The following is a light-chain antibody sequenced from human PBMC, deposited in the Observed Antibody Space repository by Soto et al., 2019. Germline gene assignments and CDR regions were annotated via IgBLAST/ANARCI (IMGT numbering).Light chain of an antibody. CDR2: GAS. CDR1: QSVSSSY. CDR3: QQYGSFPWT. J-gene: IGKJ1*01. V-gene: IGKV3-20*01. Sequence: EIVLTQSPGTLSLSPGERATHSCRASQSVSSSYLAWYQQKPGQAPRLLIYGASSRATGIPDRFSGSGSETDFTLTISRLGPEDIAVYYCQQYGSFPWTFGQGTKVDI.